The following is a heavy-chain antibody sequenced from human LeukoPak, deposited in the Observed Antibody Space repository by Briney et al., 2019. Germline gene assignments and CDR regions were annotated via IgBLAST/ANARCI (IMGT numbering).Heavy chain of an antibody. Sequence: GGSLRLSCSASGFTFSSYSMNWVRQAPGKGLEWVSSIDFTSRYIYNADSVKGRFTTSRDNAKNSQDLQMNSLKVEDTAVYYCATPAAGPGAEYSLYWGQGTLVIVSS. CDR1: GFTFSSYS. V-gene: IGHV3-21*01. J-gene: IGHJ1*01. CDR2: IDFTSRYI. D-gene: IGHD6-13*01. CDR3: ATPAAGPGAEYSLY.